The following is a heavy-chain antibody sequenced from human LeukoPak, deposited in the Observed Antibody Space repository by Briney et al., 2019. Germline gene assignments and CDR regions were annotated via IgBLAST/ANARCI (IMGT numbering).Heavy chain of an antibody. CDR1: GFTFADHG. Sequence: GGSLRLSCPASGFTFADHGVSWVRQAPGKGLEWVGLIKRKRDGGTTQYAASVKGRFTVSRDDSKSIAYLQMDSLKTEDTAVYYCCRDREWSLDYWGQGTLVTVSS. J-gene: IGHJ4*02. V-gene: IGHV3-49*04. D-gene: IGHD3-3*01. CDR3: CRDREWSLDY. CDR2: IKRKRDGGTT.